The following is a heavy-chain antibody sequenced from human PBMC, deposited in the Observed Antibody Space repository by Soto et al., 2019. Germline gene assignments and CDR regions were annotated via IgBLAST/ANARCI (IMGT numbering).Heavy chain of an antibody. CDR3: AKEYSSSSYFDY. J-gene: IGHJ4*02. D-gene: IGHD6-6*01. CDR1: GFTFDDYA. Sequence: EVQLVESGGGLVQPGRSLRLSCAASGFTFDDYAMHWVRQAPGKGLEWVSGISWNSGSIGYADSVKGRFTISRDNAKNSLYLQMNSLRAEDTALYYCAKEYSSSSYFDYWGQETLVTVSS. V-gene: IGHV3-9*01. CDR2: ISWNSGSI.